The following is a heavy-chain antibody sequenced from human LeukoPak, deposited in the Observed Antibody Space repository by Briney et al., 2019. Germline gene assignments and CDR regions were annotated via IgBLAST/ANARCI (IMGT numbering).Heavy chain of an antibody. CDR2: MNPNSGNT. V-gene: IGHV1-8*03. CDR1: GYTFTSYD. Sequence: ASVKVSCKASGYTFTSYDINWARQATGQGLEWMGWMNPNSGNTGYAQKFQGRVTITRNTSISTAYMELSSLRSEDTAVYYCARGLEERTKDYYYYYMDVWGKGTTVTVSS. D-gene: IGHD1-1*01. J-gene: IGHJ6*03. CDR3: ARGLEERTKDYYYYYMDV.